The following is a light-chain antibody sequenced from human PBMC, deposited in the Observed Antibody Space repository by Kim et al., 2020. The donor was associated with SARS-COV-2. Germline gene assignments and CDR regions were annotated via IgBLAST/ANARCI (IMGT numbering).Light chain of an antibody. J-gene: IGLJ3*02. CDR2: GKN. CDR3: NSRDSSGNHLV. Sequence: SSELTQDPAVSVALGQTVRITCQGDSLRSYYASWYQQKPGQAPVLVIYGKNNRPSGIPDRFSGSSSGNTASLTITGAQAEDEADYYCNSRDSSGNHLVFGGGNQLTAL. V-gene: IGLV3-19*01. CDR1: SLRSYY.